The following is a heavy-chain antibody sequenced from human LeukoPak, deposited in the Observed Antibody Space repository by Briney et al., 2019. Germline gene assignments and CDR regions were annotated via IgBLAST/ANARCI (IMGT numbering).Heavy chain of an antibody. CDR2: ISAYNCNT. V-gene: IGHV1-18*01. D-gene: IGHD5-12*01. Sequence: ASVKVSCKASGYTFTSYGISWVRQAPGQGLEWMGWISAYNCNTNYAQKLQARVTMTPDTSTSTAYMEPRSLRSDDPAVYYCARRWLVGGWFDPWGQGTLVTVSS. CDR1: GYTFTSYG. J-gene: IGHJ5*02. CDR3: ARRWLVGGWFDP.